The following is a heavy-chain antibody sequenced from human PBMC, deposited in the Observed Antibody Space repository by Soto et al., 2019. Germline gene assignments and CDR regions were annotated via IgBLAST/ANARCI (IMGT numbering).Heavy chain of an antibody. Sequence: QVQLVQSGAEVKKPGASVKVSCKASGYTFIGYYINWVRQAPGQGLEWMGWINPNSGGAKYSQKFQALVNMTSDTSISTADMELSKLKSDDTAVYYCARSGGGYDLGDYWGQGTLVTVAS. CDR3: ARSGGGYDLGDY. J-gene: IGHJ4*02. D-gene: IGHD5-12*01. CDR1: GYTFIGYY. V-gene: IGHV1-2*04. CDR2: INPNSGGA.